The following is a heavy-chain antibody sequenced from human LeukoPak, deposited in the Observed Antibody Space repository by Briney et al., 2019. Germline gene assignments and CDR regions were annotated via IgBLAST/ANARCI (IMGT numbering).Heavy chain of an antibody. J-gene: IGHJ4*02. CDR1: GFTFSSYG. V-gene: IGHV3-33*01. Sequence: PGRSLRLACAASGFTFSSYGMHWVRQAPGKGLEWVAVIWYDGSNKYYADSVKCRFTISRDTSKNTLYLQMNSLRAEDTAVYYCARDESYYFDYWGQGTLVTVSS. CDR3: ARDESYYFDY. CDR2: IWYDGSNK.